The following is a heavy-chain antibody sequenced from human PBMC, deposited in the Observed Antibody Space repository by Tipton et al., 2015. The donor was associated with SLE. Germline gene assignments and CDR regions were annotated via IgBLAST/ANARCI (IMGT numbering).Heavy chain of an antibody. Sequence: TLSLTCTVSGGSISSYYWSWIRQPPGKGLEWIGYIYYSGSTNYNPSPKSRVTISVDTSRNQFSLKLSSVTAADTAVYYCARDGCSGGSCYSWWFDPWGQGTLVTVSS. D-gene: IGHD2-15*01. V-gene: IGHV4-59*01. CDR2: IYYSGST. CDR3: ARDGCSGGSCYSWWFDP. CDR1: GGSISSYY. J-gene: IGHJ5*02.